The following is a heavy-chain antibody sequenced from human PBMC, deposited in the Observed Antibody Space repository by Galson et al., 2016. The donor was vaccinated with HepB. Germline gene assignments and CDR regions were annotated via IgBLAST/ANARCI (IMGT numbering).Heavy chain of an antibody. CDR3: ARDRSTDGAEFDS. J-gene: IGHJ4*02. V-gene: IGHV4-38-2*02. CDR1: GYSISSGAY. D-gene: IGHD3-16*01. Sequence: SETLSLTCAVSGYSISSGAYWGWIRQPPGKGLEWVGSIYQSGSTYYSPSLKSRVTISVDTSKNQFSLKLTSVTAADTAVYYCARDRSTDGAEFDSWGQGTLVTVSS. CDR2: IYQSGST.